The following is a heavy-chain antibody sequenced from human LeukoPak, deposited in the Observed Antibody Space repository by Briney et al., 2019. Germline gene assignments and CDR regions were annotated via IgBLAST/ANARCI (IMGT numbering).Heavy chain of an antibody. J-gene: IGHJ4*02. V-gene: IGHV3-74*01. CDR3: AKNYGGGGFDF. CDR1: GFTFSSYW. CDR2: INNDGSST. Sequence: GGSLRLSCAASGFTFSSYWIHWVRQAPGKGLVWVSRINNDGSSTTYADSVKGRFTISRDISKNRLYLQMNSLGAEDTAVYYCAKNYGGGGFDFWGQGTLVTVSS. D-gene: IGHD4-23*01.